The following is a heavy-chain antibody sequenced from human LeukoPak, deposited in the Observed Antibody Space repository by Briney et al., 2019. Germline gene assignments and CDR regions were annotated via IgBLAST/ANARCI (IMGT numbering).Heavy chain of an antibody. V-gene: IGHV3-48*01. J-gene: IGHJ3*02. Sequence: GGSLRLSCAASGITFSSYSMNWVRQAPGKGLEWVSYISSSSSTIYYADSVKGRFTISRDNAENSLYLQMNSLRAEDTAVYYCAKGNYYDSSGYGALDIWGQGTMVTVSS. D-gene: IGHD3-22*01. CDR1: GITFSSYS. CDR2: ISSSSSTI. CDR3: AKGNYYDSSGYGALDI.